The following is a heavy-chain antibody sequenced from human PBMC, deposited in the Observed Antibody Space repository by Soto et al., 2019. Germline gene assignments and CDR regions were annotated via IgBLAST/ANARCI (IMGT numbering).Heavy chain of an antibody. V-gene: IGHV3-23*01. CDR2: LSDSGDSI. CDR1: GFTFSSHA. J-gene: IGHJ4*02. D-gene: IGHD6-13*01. CDR3: AKVSSSWYAGFFDL. Sequence: GGSLRLSCTASGFTFSSHAMTWVRQAPGKGLEWVSGLSDSGDSIYYADYVKGRFTIYRDNSMNTLYLQIKTLRVEDTAVYYCAKVSSSWYAGFFDLWGQGTLVTVSS.